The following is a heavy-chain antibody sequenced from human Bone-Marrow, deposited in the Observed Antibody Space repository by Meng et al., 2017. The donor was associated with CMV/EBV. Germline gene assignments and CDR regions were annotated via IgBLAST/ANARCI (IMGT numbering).Heavy chain of an antibody. CDR2: IYYRAIT. Sequence: VSGGSVGSGSRYWTWIRQPPGKRLEWIGYIYYRAITNYNPSLKSRVTISLDTSKNQFSLKVSSVTAADTAVYYCARDVWGYNYGVANWGQGTLVTVSS. V-gene: IGHV4-61*01. J-gene: IGHJ4*02. D-gene: IGHD5-18*01. CDR1: GGSVGSGSRY. CDR3: ARDVWGYNYGVAN.